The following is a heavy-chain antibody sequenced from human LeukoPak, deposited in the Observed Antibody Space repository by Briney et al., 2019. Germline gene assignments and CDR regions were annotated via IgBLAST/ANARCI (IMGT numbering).Heavy chain of an antibody. Sequence: SVKGRFTISRDSSKNILYLQMNSLRGEDTAVYFCARGRGAAAAIPDVWGQGTTVIVSS. V-gene: IGHV3-66*01. CDR3: ARGRGAAAAIPDV. J-gene: IGHJ6*02. D-gene: IGHD6-13*01.